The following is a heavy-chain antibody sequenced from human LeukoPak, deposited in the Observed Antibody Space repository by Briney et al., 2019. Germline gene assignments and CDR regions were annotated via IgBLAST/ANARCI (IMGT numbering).Heavy chain of an antibody. V-gene: IGHV1-8*01. J-gene: IGHJ6*03. CDR1: GYTFTSYD. D-gene: IGHD1-26*01. CDR2: MNPNSGNT. CDR3: ARAPPGGGSGRSHYYYYYMDV. Sequence: GASVKVSCKASGYTFTSYDINWVRQATGQGLEWMGWMNPNSGNTGYAQKFQGRVTMTRNTSISTAYMELSSLRSEDTAMYYCARAPPGGGSGRSHYYYYYMDVWGKGTTVTVSS.